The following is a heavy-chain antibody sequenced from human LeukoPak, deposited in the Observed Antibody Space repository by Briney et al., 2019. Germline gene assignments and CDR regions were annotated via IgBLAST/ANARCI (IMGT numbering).Heavy chain of an antibody. Sequence: QPGGSLRLSCAASGFTFSNYWMSWVRQAPGKGLEWVANMKADGSDIYYVDSVEGRFTISRDNAKNTLYLQMNSLRGEDMAVYYCARSDPTQLNYGDYGYFDFWGQGTQVTVSS. CDR1: GFTFSNYW. CDR3: ARSDPTQLNYGDYGYFDF. CDR2: MKADGSDI. D-gene: IGHD4-17*01. V-gene: IGHV3-7*01. J-gene: IGHJ4*02.